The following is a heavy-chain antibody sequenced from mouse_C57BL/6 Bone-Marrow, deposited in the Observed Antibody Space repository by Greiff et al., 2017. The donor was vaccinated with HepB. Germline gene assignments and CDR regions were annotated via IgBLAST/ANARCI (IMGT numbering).Heavy chain of an antibody. V-gene: IGHV1-39*01. J-gene: IGHJ3*01. CDR2: INPNYGTT. D-gene: IGHD1-1*01. CDR1: GYSFTDYN. Sequence: VQLKQSGPELVKPGASVKISCKASGYSFTDYNMNWVKQSNGKSLEWIGVINPNYGTTSYNQKFKGKATLTVDQSSSTAYMQLNSLTSEDSAVYYCAREIKDSYYGSSYGFAYWGQGTLVTVSA. CDR3: AREIKDSYYGSSYGFAY.